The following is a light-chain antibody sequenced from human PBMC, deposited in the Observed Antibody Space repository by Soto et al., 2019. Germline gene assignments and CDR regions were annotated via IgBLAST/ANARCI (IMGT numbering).Light chain of an antibody. V-gene: IGKV1-39*01. J-gene: IGKJ1*01. CDR1: QGISTY. Sequence: DIHVTHSPSSLSSSVGDRLTITCRASQGISTYLNWYQQKPGKAPKLLIYAASTLQSGVPSRFSGSGSETDFTLTISSLQPEDFATYSCQQNYSATWTFGQGTKVDIK. CDR3: QQNYSATWT. CDR2: AAS.